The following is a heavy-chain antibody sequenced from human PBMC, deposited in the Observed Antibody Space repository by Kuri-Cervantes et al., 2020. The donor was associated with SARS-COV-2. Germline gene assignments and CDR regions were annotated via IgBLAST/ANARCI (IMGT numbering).Heavy chain of an antibody. CDR2: IYSGGST. Sequence: GGSLRLSCAASGFTFSSYAMSWVRQAPGKGLEWVSVIYSGGSTYYADSVKGRFTISRDNSKNTLYLQMNSLRAEDTAVYYCAKDSGGSSYWGQGTLVTVSS. CDR3: AKDSGGSSY. V-gene: IGHV3-23*03. CDR1: GFTFSSYA. D-gene: IGHD2-15*01. J-gene: IGHJ4*02.